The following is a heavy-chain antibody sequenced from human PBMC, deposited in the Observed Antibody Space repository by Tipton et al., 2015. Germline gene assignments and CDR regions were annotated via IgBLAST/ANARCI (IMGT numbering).Heavy chain of an antibody. D-gene: IGHD4-17*01. CDR2: IKQDGSEK. CDR3: ARGWEHDNGDHFDY. J-gene: IGHJ4*01. Sequence: SLRLSCAASGFTFNNYWMHWVRQAPGKGLEWVANIKQDGSEKNYVDSVKGRFTISRDNAKSSLYLQLNSLRPEDTAVYYCARGWEHDNGDHFDYWGHGILVTVSS. V-gene: IGHV3-7*03. CDR1: GFTFNNYW.